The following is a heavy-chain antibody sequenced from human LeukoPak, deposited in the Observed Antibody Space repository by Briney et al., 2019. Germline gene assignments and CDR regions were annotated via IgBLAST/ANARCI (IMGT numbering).Heavy chain of an antibody. D-gene: IGHD3-22*01. V-gene: IGHV3-30*03. CDR2: ISYDGSNK. CDR1: GFTFSSYG. CDR3: AREYYYNDSGHGASRY. J-gene: IGHJ4*02. Sequence: GGSLRLSCAASGFTFSSYGMHWVRQAPGKGLEWVAVISYDGSNKYYADSVKGRFTISRDNAKNSLYLQMNILRAEDTAVYYCAREYYYNDSGHGASRYWGQGTLVTVSP.